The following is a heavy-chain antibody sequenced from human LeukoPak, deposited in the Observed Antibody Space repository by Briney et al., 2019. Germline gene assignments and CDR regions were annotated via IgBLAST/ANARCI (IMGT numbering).Heavy chain of an antibody. V-gene: IGHV3-11*01. D-gene: IGHD4-17*01. Sequence: GGSLRLSCAASGFTFSDYYMSWIRQAPGKGLEWVSYISSSGSTIYYADSVKGRFTISRDNAKNSLYLQMNSLRAEDTAVYHRARGLRGDYRLAPYWGQGTLVTVSS. CDR1: GFTFSDYY. CDR2: ISSSGSTI. CDR3: ARGLRGDYRLAPY. J-gene: IGHJ4*02.